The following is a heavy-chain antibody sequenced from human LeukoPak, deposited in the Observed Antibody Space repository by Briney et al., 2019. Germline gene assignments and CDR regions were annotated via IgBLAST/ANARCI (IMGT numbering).Heavy chain of an antibody. CDR2: IIPIFGTA. V-gene: IGHV1-69*05. J-gene: IGHJ3*02. CDR1: GCTFSSYA. D-gene: IGHD3-22*01. Sequence: SVKVSCKASGCTFSSYAISWVRQAPGQGLEWMGGIIPIFGTANYAQKFQGRVTITTDESTSTAYMELSSLRSEDTAVYYCARVRTYYYDSSGYCYDAFDIWGEGTMVTVSS. CDR3: ARVRTYYYDSSGYCYDAFDI.